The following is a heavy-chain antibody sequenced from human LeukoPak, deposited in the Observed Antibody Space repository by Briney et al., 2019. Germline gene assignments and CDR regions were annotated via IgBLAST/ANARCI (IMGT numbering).Heavy chain of an antibody. D-gene: IGHD2-2*01. V-gene: IGHV1-2*06. Sequence: GASVKVSCKASGYTFTGYCMHWVLQAPGQGLEWMGRINPNSGGTNYAQKFQGRVTMTRDTSISTAYMELSRLRSDDTAVYYCARYCSSTSCFEAPSASYYFDYWGQGTLVTVSS. J-gene: IGHJ4*02. CDR3: ARYCSSTSCFEAPSASYYFDY. CDR1: GYTFTGYC. CDR2: INPNSGGT.